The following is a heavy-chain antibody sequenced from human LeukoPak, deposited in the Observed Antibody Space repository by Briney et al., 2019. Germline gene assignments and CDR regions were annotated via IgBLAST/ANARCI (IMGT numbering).Heavy chain of an antibody. CDR1: GGSISSYY. J-gene: IGHJ2*01. D-gene: IGHD2-2*01. Sequence: SETLSLTCTVSGGSISSYYWSWIRQPAVKGLEWIGRIYTSGSTNYNPSLKSRVTMSVDTSKNQFSLKLSSVTAADTAVYYCARSCSSTSCYPGYFDLWGRGTLVTVSS. V-gene: IGHV4-4*07. CDR2: IYTSGST. CDR3: ARSCSSTSCYPGYFDL.